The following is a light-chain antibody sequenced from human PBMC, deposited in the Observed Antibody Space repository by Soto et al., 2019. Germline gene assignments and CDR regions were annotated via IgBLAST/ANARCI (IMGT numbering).Light chain of an antibody. J-gene: IGKJ3*01. Sequence: EIVMTQSPATLSVSPGDRATLSCRASQSVSSNLAWYQQKPGQAPSLLIYGASTRATGIPARFSGSGSGTEFTPTISSLQSEDFAVYYCQQYNNWPPITFGPGTKVDSK. CDR3: QQYNNWPPIT. CDR1: QSVSSN. CDR2: GAS. V-gene: IGKV3-15*01.